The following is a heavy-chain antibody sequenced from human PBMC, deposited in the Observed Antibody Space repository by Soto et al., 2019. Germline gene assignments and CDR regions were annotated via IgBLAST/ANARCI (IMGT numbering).Heavy chain of an antibody. D-gene: IGHD6-19*01. CDR3: ARDSSSGWYDAFDI. CDR2: ISAYNGNT. Sequence: ASVKVSCKVSGYTFTSYGISWVRQAPGQGLEWMGWISAYNGNTNYAQKLQGRVTMTTDTSTSTAYMELRSLRSDDTAVYYCARDSSSGWYDAFDIWGQGTMVTVSS. V-gene: IGHV1-18*01. CDR1: GYTFTSYG. J-gene: IGHJ3*02.